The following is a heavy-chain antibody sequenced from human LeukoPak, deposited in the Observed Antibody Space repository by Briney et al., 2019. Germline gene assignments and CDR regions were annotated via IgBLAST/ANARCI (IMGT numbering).Heavy chain of an antibody. J-gene: IGHJ6*03. CDR1: GVSISSSNSY. CDR2: IYYSGST. V-gene: IGHV4-39*07. D-gene: IGHD6-19*01. CDR3: ATEQDSSGWYGKGNYMDV. Sequence: SETLSLTCTVSGVSISSSNSYWGWIRQPPGKGLEWIGSIYYSGSTYYNPSLKSRVTISVDTSKNQFSLKLSSVTAADTAVYYCATEQDSSGWYGKGNYMDVWGKGTTVTVSS.